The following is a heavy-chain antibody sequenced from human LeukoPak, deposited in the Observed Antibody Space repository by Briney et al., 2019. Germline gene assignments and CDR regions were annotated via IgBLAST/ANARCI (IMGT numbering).Heavy chain of an antibody. CDR1: GGSISNYY. D-gene: IGHD3-22*01. J-gene: IGHJ4*02. V-gene: IGHV4-59*01. CDR2: IYSSGST. CDR3: ARTTRYYYDSSGYYDRFGS. Sequence: SETLSLTCTVSGGSISNYYWSWIRQPPGKGLEWVGYIYSSGSTNYNPSLKSRVTISVDTSKNQFSLKLSSVTAADTAVYYCARTTRYYYDSSGYYDRFGSWGQGTLVTVSS.